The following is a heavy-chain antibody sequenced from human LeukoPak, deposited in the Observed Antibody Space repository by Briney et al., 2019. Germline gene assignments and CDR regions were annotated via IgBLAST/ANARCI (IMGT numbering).Heavy chain of an antibody. D-gene: IGHD3-10*01. CDR2: ISSSSSTI. CDR3: ARGILWFGEGLEPQDY. Sequence: PGGSLRLSCAASGFTFSTYEMTWVRQSPGKGLEWVSYISSSSSTIYYADSVKGRFTISRDNAKNSLYLQMNSLRAEDTAVYYCARGILWFGEGLEPQDYWGQGTLVTVSS. CDR1: GFTFSTYE. J-gene: IGHJ4*02. V-gene: IGHV3-48*03.